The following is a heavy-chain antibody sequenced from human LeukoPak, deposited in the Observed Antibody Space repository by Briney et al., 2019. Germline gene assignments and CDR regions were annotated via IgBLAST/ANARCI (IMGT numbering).Heavy chain of an antibody. CDR3: AKHAAYYDILTHFDY. Sequence: GGSLRLSCAASGFTFSSYGMHWVRQAPGKGLEWVAVISYDGSNKYYADSVKGRFTISRDNSKNTLYLQMNSLRAEDTAVYYCAKHAAYYDILTHFDYWGQGTLVTVSS. CDR2: ISYDGSNK. CDR1: GFTFSSYG. V-gene: IGHV3-30*18. J-gene: IGHJ4*02. D-gene: IGHD3-9*01.